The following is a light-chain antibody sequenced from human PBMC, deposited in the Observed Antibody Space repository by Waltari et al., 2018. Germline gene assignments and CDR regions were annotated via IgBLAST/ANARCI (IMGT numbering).Light chain of an antibody. Sequence: AFTQSPGTLPLSPGARATLSCGASQSVSGDLAWYQQNPGQAPGLLIYGASNRATGIPDRFSGSGSGTDFSLIISRLEPEDFAVYYCQHYVSLPVTFGQGTKVEIK. CDR3: QHYVSLPVT. V-gene: IGKV3-20*01. CDR1: QSVSGD. J-gene: IGKJ1*01. CDR2: GAS.